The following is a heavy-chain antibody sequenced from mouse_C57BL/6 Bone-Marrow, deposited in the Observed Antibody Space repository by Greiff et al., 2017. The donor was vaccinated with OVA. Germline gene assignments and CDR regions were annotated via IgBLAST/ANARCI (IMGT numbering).Heavy chain of an antibody. V-gene: IGHV1-59*01. CDR2: IDPSDSYT. D-gene: IGHD1-1*01. J-gene: IGHJ1*03. Sequence: QVQLQQPGAELVRPGTSVKLSCKASGYTFTSYWMHWVKQRPGQGLEWIGVIDPSDSYTNYNQKFKGKATLTVDTSSSTAYMQLSSLTSEDSAVYYCARVLRYPYWYFDVWGTGTTVTVSS. CDR1: GYTFTSYW. CDR3: ARVLRYPYWYFDV.